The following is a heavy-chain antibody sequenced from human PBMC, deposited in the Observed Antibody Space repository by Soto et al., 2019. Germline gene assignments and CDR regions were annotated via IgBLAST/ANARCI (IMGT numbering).Heavy chain of an antibody. D-gene: IGHD1-1*01. CDR1: GYTFNKYA. J-gene: IGHJ4*02. CDR2: INGGDGNI. Sequence: ASVKVSCKASGYTFNKYAMHWVRQAPGQRLEWMGWINGGDGNIKYSQKFQGRFTISRDTSTNTVYLQMNRLTVEDTAFYYCARAPPRGPAGTLAYWGQGTLVTVS. V-gene: IGHV1-3*01. CDR3: ARAPPRGPAGTLAY.